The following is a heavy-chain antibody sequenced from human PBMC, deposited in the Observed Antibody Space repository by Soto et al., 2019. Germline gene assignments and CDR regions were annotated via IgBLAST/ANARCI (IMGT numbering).Heavy chain of an antibody. D-gene: IGHD6-6*01. CDR1: AFTFSSYT. CDR2: ISTSSSTI. J-gene: IGHJ6*02. V-gene: IGHV3-48*02. CDR3: ARDDSSSSGDETYYYYYGMDL. Sequence: GGSLRLSCAPSAFTFSSYTMNWVRQAPGKGLEWLSYISTSSSTIYYADSVRGRFTISRDNAQNSLYLQMDSMRDEDTAVYYCARDDSSSSGDETYYYYYGMDLWGQGNTVTVSS.